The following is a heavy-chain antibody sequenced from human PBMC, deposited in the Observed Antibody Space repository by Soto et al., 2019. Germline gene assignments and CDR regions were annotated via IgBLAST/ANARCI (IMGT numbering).Heavy chain of an antibody. V-gene: IGHV1-18*01. CDR1: GYIFNNYG. J-gene: IGHJ4*02. D-gene: IGHD5-12*01. Sequence: QVQLVQSGAEVQKPGASVKVSCKASGYIFNNYGISWVRQAPGQGLEWMGWIYSKEGKINFAQKFQGRVTLTTDTSTSTAYIELRSLSFDDSAVYFCARDIAYDIDYWGQGTLVTVSS. CDR2: IYSKEGKI. CDR3: ARDIAYDIDY.